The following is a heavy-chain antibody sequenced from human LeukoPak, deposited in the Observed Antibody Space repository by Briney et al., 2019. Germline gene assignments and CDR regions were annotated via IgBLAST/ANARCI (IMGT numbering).Heavy chain of an antibody. V-gene: IGHV4-31*03. D-gene: IGHD6-6*01. J-gene: IGHJ6*02. CDR1: GGSISRSGYY. Sequence: SETLSLTCTVSGGSISRSGYYWSWIRQHPGKGLEWIGYIYYSGSTYYNPSLKSRVTISVDTSKNQFSLKLSSVTAADTAVYYCARDLRSSSSSGINYYGMVVWGQGTTVTVSS. CDR2: IYYSGST. CDR3: ARDLRSSSSSGINYYGMVV.